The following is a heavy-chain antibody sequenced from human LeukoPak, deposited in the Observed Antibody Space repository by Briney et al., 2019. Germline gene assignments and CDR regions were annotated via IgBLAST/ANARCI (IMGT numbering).Heavy chain of an antibody. J-gene: IGHJ4*02. CDR2: IKQDGSEK. CDR1: GFTFSSYW. D-gene: IGHD3-22*01. CDR3: ARSGSSGYLDY. V-gene: IGHV3-7*01. Sequence: VGSLRLSCAASGFTFSSYWMSWVRQAPGKGLEWVANIKQDGSEKYYVDSVKGRFTISRDNAKNSLYLQMNSLRAEDTAVYYCARSGSSGYLDYWGQGTLVTASS.